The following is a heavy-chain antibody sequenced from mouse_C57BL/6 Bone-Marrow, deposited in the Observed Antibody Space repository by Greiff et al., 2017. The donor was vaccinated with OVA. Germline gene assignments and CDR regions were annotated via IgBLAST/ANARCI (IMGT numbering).Heavy chain of an antibody. CDR3: ARKGAYYSNYGFAY. J-gene: IGHJ3*01. D-gene: IGHD2-5*01. CDR2: IDPANGDT. CDR1: GFNIKNTY. Sequence: EVNVVESVAELVRPGASVKLSCTASGFNIKNTYMHWVKQRPEQGLEWIGRIDPANGDTKYAPKFQGKATITADTSSNTAYLQLSSLTSEDTAIYYCARKGAYYSNYGFAYWGQGTLVTVSA. V-gene: IGHV14-3*01.